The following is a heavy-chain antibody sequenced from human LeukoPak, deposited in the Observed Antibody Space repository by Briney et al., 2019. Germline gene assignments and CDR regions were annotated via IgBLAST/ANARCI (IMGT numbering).Heavy chain of an antibody. Sequence: LRLSCAASGFTFSSYWMSWIRQPPGKGLEWIGYIYYSGSTNYNPSLKSRVTISVDTSKNQFSLKLSSVTAADTAVYYCARDRGIYYDSSGYWNYGMDVWGQGTTVTVSS. J-gene: IGHJ6*02. D-gene: IGHD3-22*01. CDR1: GFTFSSYW. CDR3: ARDRGIYYDSSGYWNYGMDV. CDR2: IYYSGST. V-gene: IGHV4-59*01.